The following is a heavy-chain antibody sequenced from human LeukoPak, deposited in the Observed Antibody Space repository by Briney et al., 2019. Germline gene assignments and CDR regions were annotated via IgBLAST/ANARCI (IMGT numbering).Heavy chain of an antibody. CDR1: GLTFNNNW. CDR2: ISTDARTI. V-gene: IGHV3-74*01. Sequence: GGSLRLSCAASGLTFNNNWMHWVRQAPGKGLVWVSHISTDARTISYADFAKGRFTISRDNAKNMVYLQMNSLRAEDTALYYCVRGQATAWGLDYWGQGTLVTVSS. D-gene: IGHD6-13*01. J-gene: IGHJ4*02. CDR3: VRGQATAWGLDY.